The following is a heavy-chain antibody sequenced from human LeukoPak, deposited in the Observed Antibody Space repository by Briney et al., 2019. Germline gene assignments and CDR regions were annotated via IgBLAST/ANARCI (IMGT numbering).Heavy chain of an antibody. Sequence: SVKVSCKASGGTFSSYAISWVRQAPGQGLEWMGGIIPTFGTANYAQKFQGRVTITADESTSTAYMELSSLRSEDTAVYYCARSLAARQADAFDIWGQGTMVTVSS. J-gene: IGHJ3*02. CDR1: GGTFSSYA. CDR2: IIPTFGTA. D-gene: IGHD6-6*01. CDR3: ARSLAARQADAFDI. V-gene: IGHV1-69*13.